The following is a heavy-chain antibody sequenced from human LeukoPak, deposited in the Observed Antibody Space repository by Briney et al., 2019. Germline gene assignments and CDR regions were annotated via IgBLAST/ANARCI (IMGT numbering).Heavy chain of an antibody. CDR1: GFTFSSYA. D-gene: IGHD3-10*01. Sequence: GGSLRLSCAASGFTFSSYAMHWVRQAPGKGLEYVSAISSNGGSTYYANSVKGRFTISRDNSKNTLYLQMGSLRAEDMAVYYCAEGSGLRGAFDIWGQGTMVTVSS. J-gene: IGHJ3*02. CDR3: AEGSGLRGAFDI. CDR2: ISSNGGST. V-gene: IGHV3-64*01.